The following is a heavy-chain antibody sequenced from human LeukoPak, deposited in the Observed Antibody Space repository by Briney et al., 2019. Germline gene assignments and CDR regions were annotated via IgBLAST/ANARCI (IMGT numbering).Heavy chain of an antibody. CDR3: ARPGIAGPGYFDL. CDR2: IYYSGST. J-gene: IGHJ2*01. Sequence: SETLSLTRTVSGGSISSYYWSWIRQPPGKGLEWIGYIYYSGSTNYNPSLKSRVTISVDTSKNQFSLKLSSVTAADTAVYYCARPGIAGPGYFDLWGRGTLVTVSS. CDR1: GGSISSYY. D-gene: IGHD6-13*01. V-gene: IGHV4-59*01.